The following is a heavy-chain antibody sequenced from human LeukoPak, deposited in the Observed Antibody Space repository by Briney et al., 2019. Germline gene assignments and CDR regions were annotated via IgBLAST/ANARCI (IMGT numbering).Heavy chain of an antibody. CDR3: ARQLGSSSWNDY. CDR1: GDSFISTNFS. Sequence: PSETLSLTCSVSGDSFISTNFSWGWIRQPPGKGLEWIGSIYTSGSTNYNPSLKSRVTISVDTSKNQFSLKLSSVTAADTAVYYCARQLGSSSWNDYWGQGTLVTVSS. J-gene: IGHJ4*02. D-gene: IGHD6-13*01. V-gene: IGHV4-39*01. CDR2: IYTSGST.